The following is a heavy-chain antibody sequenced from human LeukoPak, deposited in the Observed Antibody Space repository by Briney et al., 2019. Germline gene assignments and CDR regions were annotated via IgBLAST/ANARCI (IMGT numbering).Heavy chain of an antibody. J-gene: IGHJ4*02. D-gene: IGHD1-26*01. CDR3: ARDLTSGSYRDY. Sequence: GGSLRLSCAASGFTVSSSYMSWVRQAPGKGLEWVSVIYSGGSTYYADSVKGRFTISRDNSKNTLYLQMNSLRAEDTAVYYCARDLTSGSYRDYWGQGTLVTVSS. CDR1: GFTVSSSY. V-gene: IGHV3-66*01. CDR2: IYSGGST.